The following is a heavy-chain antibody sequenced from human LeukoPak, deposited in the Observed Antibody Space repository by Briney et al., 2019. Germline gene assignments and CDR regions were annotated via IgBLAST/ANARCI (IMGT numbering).Heavy chain of an antibody. CDR1: GFTFSSYA. D-gene: IGHD2-15*01. V-gene: IGHV3-23*01. J-gene: IGHJ4*02. Sequence: GGSLRLSCAASGFTFSSYAMSWVRQAPGKGLEWVSAISGCGGSTYDADSVRGRFTISRDNSKNTPYLQMNSLRAEATAVYYCAKGGVVVVDGFDYWGQGTLVTVSS. CDR3: AKGGVVVVDGFDY. CDR2: ISGCGGST.